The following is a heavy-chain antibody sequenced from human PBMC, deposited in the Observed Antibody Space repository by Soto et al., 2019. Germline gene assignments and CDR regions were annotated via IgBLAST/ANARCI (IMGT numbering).Heavy chain of an antibody. CDR3: ARGTISLPYDILTGYPDLYFDY. J-gene: IGHJ4*02. D-gene: IGHD3-9*01. CDR2: IYYSGST. Sequence: PSETLSLTCTVSGCSISSGGYYWSWIRQHPGKGLEWIGYIYYSGSTYYNPSLKSRVTISVDTSKNQFSLKLSSVTAADTAVYYCARGTISLPYDILTGYPDLYFDYWGQGTLVTVSS. V-gene: IGHV4-31*03. CDR1: GCSISSGGYY.